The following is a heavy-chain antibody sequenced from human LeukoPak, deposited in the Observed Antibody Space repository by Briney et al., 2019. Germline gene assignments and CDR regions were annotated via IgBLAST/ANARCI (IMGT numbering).Heavy chain of an antibody. J-gene: IGHJ3*02. Sequence: GASVKVSYKASGYTFTGYYMHWVRQATGQGLEWMGWINPNSGGTNYAQKFQGRVAMTRDTSISTAYMELSRLRSDDTAVYYCARVVPAGDDAFDIWGQGTMVTVSS. D-gene: IGHD2-2*01. CDR3: ARVVPAGDDAFDI. CDR2: INPNSGGT. V-gene: IGHV1-2*02. CDR1: GYTFTGYY.